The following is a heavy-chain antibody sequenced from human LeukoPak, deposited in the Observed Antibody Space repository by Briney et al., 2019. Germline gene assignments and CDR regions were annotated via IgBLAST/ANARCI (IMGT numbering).Heavy chain of an antibody. CDR1: GGSFSGYY. CDR2: INHSGST. CDR3: ARGPYSSRSFDY. J-gene: IGHJ4*02. V-gene: IGHV4-34*01. D-gene: IGHD2-15*01. Sequence: SETLSLTCAVYGGSFSGYYWSWIRQPPGKGLEWIGEINHSGSTNYNPSLKSRVTIPVDTSKNQFSLKLSSVTAADTAVYYCARGPYSSRSFDYWGQGTLVTVSS.